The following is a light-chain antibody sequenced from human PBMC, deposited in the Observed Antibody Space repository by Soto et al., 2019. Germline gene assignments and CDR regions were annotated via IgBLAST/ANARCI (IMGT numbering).Light chain of an antibody. CDR2: GAS. CDR1: QSVSSSY. Sequence: EVGLTQSPGTLSLSPGERATLSCRASQSVSSSYLAWYQQKPGQAPRLLIYGASTRATGISDRFSGSGSGTDFTVAVSRLEPEDFAVYYCQQYGSSPYTFGQGTKLEIK. V-gene: IGKV3-20*01. CDR3: QQYGSSPYT. J-gene: IGKJ2*01.